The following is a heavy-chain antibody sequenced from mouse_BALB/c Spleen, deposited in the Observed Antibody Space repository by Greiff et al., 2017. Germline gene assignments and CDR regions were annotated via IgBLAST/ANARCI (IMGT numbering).Heavy chain of an antibody. Sequence: VQLQQSGAELVRPGTSVKISCKASGYTFTNYWLGWVKQRPGHGLEWIGDIYPGGGYTNYNEKFKGKATLTADTSSSTAYMQLSSLTSEDSAVYFCARSGGNLSWLAYWGQGTLVTVSA. CDR2: IYPGGGYT. CDR1: GYTFTNYW. J-gene: IGHJ3*01. V-gene: IGHV1-63*02. D-gene: IGHD2-1*01. CDR3: ARSGGNLSWLAY.